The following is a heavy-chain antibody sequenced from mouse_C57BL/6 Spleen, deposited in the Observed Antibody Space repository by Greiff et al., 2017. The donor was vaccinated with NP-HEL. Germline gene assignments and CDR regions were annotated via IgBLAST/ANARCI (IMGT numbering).Heavy chain of an antibody. J-gene: IGHJ2*01. CDR1: GYTFTGYW. Sequence: QVQLQQSGAELMKPGASVKLSCKATGYTFTGYWIEWVKQRPGHGLEWIGEILPGGGSTNYNEKFKGKATFTADTSSNTAYMQLSSLTTEDSAIYYCARYYYGTYFDDWGQGTTLTVSS. D-gene: IGHD1-1*01. CDR2: ILPGGGST. V-gene: IGHV1-9*01. CDR3: ARYYYGTYFDD.